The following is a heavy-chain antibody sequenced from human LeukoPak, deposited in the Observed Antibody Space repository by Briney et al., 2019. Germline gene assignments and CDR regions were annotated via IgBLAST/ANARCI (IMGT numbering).Heavy chain of an antibody. CDR3: ARDMGSGSSSWSATQDY. CDR2: IYSGGST. Sequence: GGSLRLSCADSGLTVRSNSMSWVRQAPGKGLEWVSVIYSGGSTYYADSVKGRFTISRDNSKNTVYLQMNSLRAEDTAVYYCARDMGSGSSSWSATQDYWSQGTLVTVSS. V-gene: IGHV3-53*01. D-gene: IGHD6-13*01. J-gene: IGHJ4*02. CDR1: GLTVRSNS.